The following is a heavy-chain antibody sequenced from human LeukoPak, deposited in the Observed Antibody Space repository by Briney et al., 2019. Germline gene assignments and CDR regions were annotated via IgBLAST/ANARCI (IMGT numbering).Heavy chain of an antibody. CDR3: ARHPSGYSSGWYAPPTYFFDY. J-gene: IGHJ4*02. Sequence: PETLSLTCTVSGYSISSGYYWGWIRQPPGKGLEWIGSIYHSGSTYYNPSLRSRVTISVDTSKNQFSLKLISMTAADTSVFYCARHPSGYSSGWYAPPTYFFDYWGQGTLVTVPS. V-gene: IGHV4-38-2*02. D-gene: IGHD6-19*01. CDR2: IYHSGST. CDR1: GYSISSGYY.